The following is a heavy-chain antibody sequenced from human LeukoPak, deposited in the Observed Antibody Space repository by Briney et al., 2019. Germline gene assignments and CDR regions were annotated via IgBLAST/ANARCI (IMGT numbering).Heavy chain of an antibody. D-gene: IGHD2-21*02. J-gene: IGHJ4*02. CDR1: GYTFTAYY. V-gene: IGHV1-2*06. CDR3: ARPYCGGDCNFDY. Sequence: GASVKVSCKASGYTFTAYYMHWVRQAPGQGLEWMGRINPHSGGTNYAQKLQGRVTMTRETSSSTAYMELSRLRSDDTAVYFCARPYCGGDCNFDYWGQGTLVTVSS. CDR2: INPHSGGT.